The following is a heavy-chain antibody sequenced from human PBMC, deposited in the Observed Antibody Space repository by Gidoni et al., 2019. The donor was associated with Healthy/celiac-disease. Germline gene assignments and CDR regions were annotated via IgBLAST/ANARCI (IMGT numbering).Heavy chain of an antibody. CDR1: GFPFSSYG. Sequence: QVQLVESGGGVVQPGRSLRLSCAASGFPFSSYGMHWVRQAPGKGLEWVAVIWYDGSNKYYADSVKGRFTISRDNSKNTLYLQMNSLRAEDTAVYYCARITPESYYYYMDVWGKGTTVTVSS. CDR2: IWYDGSNK. D-gene: IGHD2-15*01. CDR3: ARITPESYYYYMDV. J-gene: IGHJ6*03. V-gene: IGHV3-33*08.